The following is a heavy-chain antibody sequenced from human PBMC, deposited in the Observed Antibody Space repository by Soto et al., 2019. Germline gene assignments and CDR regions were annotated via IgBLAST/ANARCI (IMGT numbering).Heavy chain of an antibody. CDR2: ISYDGSNK. V-gene: IGHV3-30-3*01. D-gene: IGHD1-26*01. J-gene: IGHJ5*02. Sequence: QVQLVESGGGVVQPGRSLRLSCAASGFTFSSYAMHWVRQAPGKGLEWVAVISYDGSNKYYADSVKGRFTISRDNSKNTLYLQMNSLRAEDTAVYYCAREGARYYRTLDPWGQGTLVTVSS. CDR1: GFTFSSYA. CDR3: AREGARYYRTLDP.